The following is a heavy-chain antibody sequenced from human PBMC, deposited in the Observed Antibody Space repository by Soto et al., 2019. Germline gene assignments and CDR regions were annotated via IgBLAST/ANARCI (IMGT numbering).Heavy chain of an antibody. J-gene: IGHJ5*02. CDR3: AKEPRVYDSSGYYYGDNWFDP. CDR1: GFTFSSYA. D-gene: IGHD3-22*01. V-gene: IGHV3-23*01. CDR2: ISGSGGST. Sequence: GESLKISCAASGFTFSSYAMSWVRQAPGKGLEWVSAISGSGGSTYYADSVKGRFTISRDNSKNTLYLQMNSLRAEDTAVYYCAKEPRVYDSSGYYYGDNWFDPWGQGTLVTVSS.